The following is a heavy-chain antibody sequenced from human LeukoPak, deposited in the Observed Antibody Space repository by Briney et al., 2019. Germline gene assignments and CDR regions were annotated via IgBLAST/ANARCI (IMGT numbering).Heavy chain of an antibody. V-gene: IGHV3-23*01. J-gene: IGHJ5*02. CDR3: AKGSTRENWFDP. CDR2: ISGSGGNT. D-gene: IGHD1-1*01. CDR1: GFSFSSYG. Sequence: GGSLRLSCAASGFSFSSYGMTWVRQAPGKGLEWVSGISGSGGNTYYADSVKGRFTSSRDNSKNSLYLQMNSLRAEDTAVYYCAKGSTRENWFDPWGQGTLVTVSS.